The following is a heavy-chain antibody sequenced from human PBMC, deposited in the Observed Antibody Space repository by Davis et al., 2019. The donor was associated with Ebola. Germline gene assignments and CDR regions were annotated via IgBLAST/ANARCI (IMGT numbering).Heavy chain of an antibody. D-gene: IGHD3-10*01. V-gene: IGHV3-23*01. CDR2: ISGSGGST. Sequence: SCAASGFTFSSYAMSWVPQAPGKGLEWVSAISGSGGSTYYADSVKGRFTISRDNSKNTLFLQMNSLRAEDTAVYYCAKELLWFRDPHDYWGQGTLVTVSS. CDR1: GFTFSSYA. CDR3: AKELLWFRDPHDY. J-gene: IGHJ4*02.